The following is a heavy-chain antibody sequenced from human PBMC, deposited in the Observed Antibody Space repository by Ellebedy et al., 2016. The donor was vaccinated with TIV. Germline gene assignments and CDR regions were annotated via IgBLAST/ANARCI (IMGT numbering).Heavy chain of an antibody. J-gene: IGHJ4*02. Sequence: SETLSLTXPVPNGSLSGYYWSWIRQSPGKGLEWIAYAFHKWTTNYDPSFESRATISVDTATNQFSLKLTSVTAADTAVYYCARHNFDSSDLDSWGPGILVTVS. CDR3: ARHNFDSSDLDS. D-gene: IGHD3-22*01. CDR2: AFHKWTT. V-gene: IGHV4-59*08. CDR1: NGSLSGYY.